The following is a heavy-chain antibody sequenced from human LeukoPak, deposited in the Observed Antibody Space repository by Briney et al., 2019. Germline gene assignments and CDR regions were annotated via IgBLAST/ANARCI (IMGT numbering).Heavy chain of an antibody. V-gene: IGHV1-18*01. J-gene: IGHJ4*02. CDR1: GYTFTSYG. D-gene: IGHD6-19*01. CDR2: ISAYNGNT. CDR3: ARGVSRSIAVAGTDY. Sequence: APVKVSCKASGYTFTSYGISWVRQAPGQGLEWMGWISAYNGNTNYAQKLQGRVTMTTDTSTSTAYMELRSLRSDDTAVYYCARGVSRSIAVAGTDYWGRGTLVTVSS.